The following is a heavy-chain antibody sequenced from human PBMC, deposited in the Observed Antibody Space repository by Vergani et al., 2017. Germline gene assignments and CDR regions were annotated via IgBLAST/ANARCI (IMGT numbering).Heavy chain of an antibody. CDR1: GFTFDDYA. Sequence: EVRLVESGGRLVQPGRSLRLSCAASGFTFDDYAMHWVRQIPGKGLEWVPGISWSSDSIGYADSVKGRFSISRDNARNSLYLQMNSLKTEDTALYYCVKGADSPNFFYYCMDVWGKGTAVTVSS. CDR3: VKGADSPNFFYYCMDV. CDR2: ISWSSDSI. V-gene: IGHV3-9*01. D-gene: IGHD3/OR15-3a*01. J-gene: IGHJ6*03.